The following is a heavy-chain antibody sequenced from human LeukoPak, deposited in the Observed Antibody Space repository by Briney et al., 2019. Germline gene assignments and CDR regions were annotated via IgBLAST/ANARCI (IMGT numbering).Heavy chain of an antibody. Sequence: AGSLRLSCAASGFTFSSYLMSWVRQAPGKGLEWVANINQDGSEKYYVDSVKGRFTISRDNAKNPLYLQMNSLRAEDTAVYYCVKDQREAYGSGWSRDFDYWGQGTLVTVSS. V-gene: IGHV3-7*01. J-gene: IGHJ4*02. CDR1: GFTFSSYL. CDR3: VKDQREAYGSGWSRDFDY. CDR2: INQDGSEK. D-gene: IGHD6-19*01.